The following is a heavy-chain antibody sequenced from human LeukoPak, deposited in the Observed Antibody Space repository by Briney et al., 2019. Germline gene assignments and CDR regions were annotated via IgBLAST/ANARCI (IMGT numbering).Heavy chain of an antibody. J-gene: IGHJ4*02. V-gene: IGHV3-21*01. CDR2: ISSSSSYI. CDR3: ARDHPYCSSTSCYAVALDY. D-gene: IGHD2-2*01. Sequence: NPGGSLRLSCAASGFTFSSYSMNWVRQAPGKGLEWVSSISSSSSYIYYADSVKGRFTISRDNAKNSLYLQMNSLRAEDTAVYYCARDHPYCSSTSCYAVALDYWGQGTLVTVSS. CDR1: GFTFSSYS.